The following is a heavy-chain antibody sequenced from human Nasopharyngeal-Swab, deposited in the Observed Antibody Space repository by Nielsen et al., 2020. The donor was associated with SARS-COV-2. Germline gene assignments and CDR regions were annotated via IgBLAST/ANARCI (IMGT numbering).Heavy chain of an antibody. D-gene: IGHD4-17*01. CDR1: GASISSDY. CDR3: TRGSLRTAPDC. CDR2: VSYSGST. V-gene: IGHV4-59*12. J-gene: IGHJ4*02. Sequence: GSLRLSCAVSGASISSDYWGWIRQPPGKGLEWIGCVSYSGSTDYNPSLKSRVTISIDTSKKHFSLVLSSLTAADTALYYCTRGSLRTAPDCWGQGTLVTVSS.